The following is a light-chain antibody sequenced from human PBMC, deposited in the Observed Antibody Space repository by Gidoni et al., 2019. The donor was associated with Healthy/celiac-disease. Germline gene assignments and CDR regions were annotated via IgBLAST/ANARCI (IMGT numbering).Light chain of an antibody. V-gene: IGKV3-15*01. CDR2: GAS. CDR3: QQYNNWPLWT. J-gene: IGKJ1*01. Sequence: TVMTQPPATLSVSPGERATLSCRASQSVNSNLAWYQQKPGQPPRLLICGASTRSTGIPARFSGSGSGTEFTLTISSLLSEDFAVYYCQQYNNWPLWTFGQGTKVEIK. CDR1: QSVNSN.